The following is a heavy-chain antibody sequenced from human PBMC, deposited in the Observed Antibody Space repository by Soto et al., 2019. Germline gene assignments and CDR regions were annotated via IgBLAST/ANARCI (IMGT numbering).Heavy chain of an antibody. D-gene: IGHD3-16*02. J-gene: IGHJ3*02. CDR3: ARGGVGGAGGGFVMGMATTSGSAFDI. V-gene: IGHV1-69*06. CDR1: GGTFSSYA. CDR2: IIPIFGTA. Sequence: GASVKVSCKASGGTFSSYAISWVRQAPGQGLEWMGGIIPIFGTANYAQKFQGRVTVTADKSTSTAYMELSSLRSEDTAVYYCARGGVGGAGGGFVMGMATTSGSAFDIWGQGTMVTVSS.